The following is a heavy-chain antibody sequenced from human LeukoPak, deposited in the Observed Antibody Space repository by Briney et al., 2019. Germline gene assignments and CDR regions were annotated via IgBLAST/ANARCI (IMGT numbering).Heavy chain of an antibody. D-gene: IGHD5-18*01. CDR3: ARGDRRRGYSYGNFDY. CDR2: IYYSGST. Sequence: SETLSLTCTVSGGSISSYYWSWTRQPPGKGLEWIGYIYYSGSTNYNPSLKSRVTISVDTSKNQFSLKLSSVTAADTAVYYCARGDRRRGYSYGNFDYWGQGTLVTVSS. V-gene: IGHV4-59*01. CDR1: GGSISSYY. J-gene: IGHJ4*02.